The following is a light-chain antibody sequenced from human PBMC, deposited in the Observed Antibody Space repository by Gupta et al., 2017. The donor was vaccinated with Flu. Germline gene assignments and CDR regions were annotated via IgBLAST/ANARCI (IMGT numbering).Light chain of an antibody. CDR2: GGS. Sequence: DIVMTQSPLYLPVTPGEPGYSSCRSSQSRLHSNGYNYLAWYRQKPGQAPQLLIYGGSTRASGVPDRFSGSGSGTDFTLKISRVEAEDVGVYYCNQYLQAHLFGQGTQLEIK. V-gene: IGKV2-28*01. CDR3: NQYLQAHL. J-gene: IGKJ5*01. CDR1: QSRLHSNGYNY.